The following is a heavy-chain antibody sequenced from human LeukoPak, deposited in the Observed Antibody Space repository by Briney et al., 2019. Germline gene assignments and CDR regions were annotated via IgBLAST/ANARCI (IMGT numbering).Heavy chain of an antibody. CDR2: ISYDGSNK. D-gene: IGHD3-22*01. V-gene: IGHV3-30*18. J-gene: IGHJ4*02. CDR1: GFTFSSYA. CDR3: AKAGYYDSSGSFDY. Sequence: PGRSLRLSCAASGFTFSSYAMHWVRQAPGKGLEWVAVISYDGSNKYYADSVKGRFTISRDNSKNTLYLQMNSLRAEDTAVYYCAKAGYYDSSGSFDYWGQGTLVTVSS.